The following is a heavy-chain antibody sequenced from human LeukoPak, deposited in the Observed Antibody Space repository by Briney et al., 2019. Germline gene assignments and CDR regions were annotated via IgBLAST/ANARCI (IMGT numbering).Heavy chain of an antibody. J-gene: IGHJ4*02. Sequence: SEILSLTCSLSGDTLSTYYWNWIRQTPGRGLEWIGHISLGNSEYNPSLKSRVTISVDTSKNEFYLRLTSVTAADTALYFCARDKRHSYGKYFDPWSQGALVSVSS. CDR3: ARDKRHSYGKYFDP. CDR1: GDTLSTYY. V-gene: IGHV4-59*12. CDR2: ISLGNS. D-gene: IGHD5-18*01.